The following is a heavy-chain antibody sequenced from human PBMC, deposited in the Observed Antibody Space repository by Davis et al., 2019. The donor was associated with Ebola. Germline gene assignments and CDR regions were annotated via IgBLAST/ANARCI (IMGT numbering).Heavy chain of an antibody. J-gene: IGHJ4*02. CDR2: IYYSGST. D-gene: IGHD6-13*01. CDR1: GASISSYY. Sequence: GSLRLSCTVSGASISSYYWSWIRQPPGKGLEWIGYIYYSGSTNYNPSLKSRVTISVDTSKNQFSLKLSSVTAADTAVYYCARRGQQLVPRWGVFDYWGQGTLVTVSS. CDR3: ARRGQQLVPRWGVFDY. V-gene: IGHV4-59*08.